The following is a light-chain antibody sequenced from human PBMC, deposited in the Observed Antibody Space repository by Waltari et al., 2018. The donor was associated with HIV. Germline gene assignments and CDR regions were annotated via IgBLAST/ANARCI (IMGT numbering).Light chain of an antibody. V-gene: IGKV3-15*01. Sequence: PVTLSVSPGERATLSCRASQSVSSNLAWYQQKPGQAPRLLIYGASTRATGIPARFSGSGSGTEFTLTISSLQSEDFAVYYCQQYNIWPLTFGGGTKVEIK. J-gene: IGKJ4*01. CDR2: GAS. CDR1: QSVSSN. CDR3: QQYNIWPLT.